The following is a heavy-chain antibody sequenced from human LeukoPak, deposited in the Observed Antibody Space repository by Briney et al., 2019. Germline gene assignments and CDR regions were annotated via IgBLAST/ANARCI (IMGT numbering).Heavy chain of an antibody. CDR3: ARSPRTAAPHAFDI. CDR2: IIPIFGTA. V-gene: IGHV1-69*01. D-gene: IGHD2-15*01. CDR1: GGTFSSYA. Sequence: GASVKVSCKASGGTFSSYAISWVRQAPGQGLEWMGGIIPIFGTANYAQKFQGRVTITADESTSTAYMELSSLGSEDTAVYYCARSPRTAAPHAFDIWGQGTMVTVSS. J-gene: IGHJ3*02.